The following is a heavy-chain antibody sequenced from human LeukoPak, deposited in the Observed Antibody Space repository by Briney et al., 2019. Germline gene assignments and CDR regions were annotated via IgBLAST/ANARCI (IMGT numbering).Heavy chain of an antibody. CDR1: GYTFTSYY. Sequence: RASVKVSCKASGYTFTSYYMHWVRQAPGQGLEWMGIINPSGGSTSYAQKFQGRVTMTRDTSTSTVYMELSSLRSEDTAVYYCARERPYSGSYYGGREIDYWGQGTLVTVSS. V-gene: IGHV1-46*01. CDR3: ARERPYSGSYYGGREIDY. D-gene: IGHD1-26*01. CDR2: INPSGGST. J-gene: IGHJ4*02.